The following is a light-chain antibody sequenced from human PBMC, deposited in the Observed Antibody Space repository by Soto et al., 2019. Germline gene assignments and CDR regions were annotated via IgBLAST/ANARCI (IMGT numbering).Light chain of an antibody. Sequence: EIVLMQSPGTLSLSPGERATLSCRASQSVSSSYLAWYQQKPGQAPRLVIHETSSRATGIPDRFSGSGSGTDFTLTISRLEPEDFAVYYCQQYGNSPGYTFGQGTKLEIK. CDR1: QSVSSSY. J-gene: IGKJ2*01. CDR3: QQYGNSPGYT. V-gene: IGKV3-20*01. CDR2: ETS.